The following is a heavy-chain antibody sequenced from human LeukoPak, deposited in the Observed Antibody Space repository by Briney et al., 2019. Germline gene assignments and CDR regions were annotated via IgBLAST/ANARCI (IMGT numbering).Heavy chain of an antibody. CDR1: GYTFTSYF. J-gene: IGHJ5*02. V-gene: IGHV1-2*02. D-gene: IGHD2-15*01. CDR3: ARAGVVVAAGTRWFDP. CDR2: INPNSGGT. Sequence: ASVKVSCKASGYTFTSYFMHWVRQAPGQGLEWMGWINPNSGGTNYAQKLQGRVTMTTDTSTSTAYMELRSLRSDDTAVYYCARAGVVVAAGTRWFDPWGQGTLVTVSS.